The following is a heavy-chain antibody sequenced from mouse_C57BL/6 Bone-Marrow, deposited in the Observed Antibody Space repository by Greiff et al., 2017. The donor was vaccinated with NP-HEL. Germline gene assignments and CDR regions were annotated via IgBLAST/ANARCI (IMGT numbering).Heavy chain of an antibody. D-gene: IGHD2-4*01. V-gene: IGHV1-63*01. CDR2: IYPGGGYT. J-gene: IGHJ4*01. Sequence: VQRVESGAELVRPGTSVKMSCKASGYTFTNYWIGWAKQRPGHGLEWIGDIYPGGGYTNYNEKFKGKATLTADKSSSTAYMQFSSLTSEDSAIYYCARSYDYDPYYYAMDYWGQGTSVTVSS. CDR3: ARSYDYDPYYYAMDY. CDR1: GYTFTNYW.